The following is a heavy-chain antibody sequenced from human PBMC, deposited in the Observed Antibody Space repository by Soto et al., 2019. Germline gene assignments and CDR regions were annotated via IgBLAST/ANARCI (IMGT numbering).Heavy chain of an antibody. Sequence: SETLSLTCTVSGGSISSSSYYWGWIRQPPGKGLEWIGSIYYSGSTYYNPSLKSRVTISVDTSKNQFSLKLSSVTAADTAVYYCARHALLESGSYNYYYGMDVWGQGTTVTVSS. CDR2: IYYSGST. CDR3: ARHALLESGSYNYYYGMDV. V-gene: IGHV4-39*01. J-gene: IGHJ6*02. CDR1: GGSISSSSYY. D-gene: IGHD1-26*01.